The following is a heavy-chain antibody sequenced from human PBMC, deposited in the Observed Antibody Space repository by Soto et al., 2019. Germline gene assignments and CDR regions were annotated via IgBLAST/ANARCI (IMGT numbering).Heavy chain of an antibody. CDR2: IYYSGST. J-gene: IGHJ5*02. CDR3: ARYYGSGSYYNSNWFDP. D-gene: IGHD3-10*01. Sequence: ASETLSLTCTVSGGSISSGDYYWSWIRQPPGKGLEWIGYIYYSGSTYYNPSLKSRVTISVDTSKNQFSLKLSSVTAADTAVYYCARYYGSGSYYNSNWFDPWGQGTLVTVSS. V-gene: IGHV4-30-4*01. CDR1: GGSISSGDYY.